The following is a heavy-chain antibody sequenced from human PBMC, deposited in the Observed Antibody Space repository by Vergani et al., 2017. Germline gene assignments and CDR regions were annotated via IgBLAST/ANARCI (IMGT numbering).Heavy chain of an antibody. V-gene: IGHV3-30*03. CDR3: ATKSCGTPGCQIGYFRE. J-gene: IGHJ1*01. D-gene: IGHD1-1*01. CDR2: ISYDGTQK. Sequence: QVHLVESGGGVVQPGRSLRLSCVVSGFTSSYYGMHWVRPAPGKGLEWVAVISYDGTQKYYPDSVKGRFPISRDNSKSTLYLQMNSLRTEDTAVYYCATKSCGTPGCQIGYFREWGQGTLVTVSS. CDR1: GFTSSYYG.